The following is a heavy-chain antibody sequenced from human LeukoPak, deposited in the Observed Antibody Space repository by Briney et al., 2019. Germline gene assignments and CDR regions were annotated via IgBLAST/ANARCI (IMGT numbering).Heavy chain of an antibody. D-gene: IGHD2-21*02. CDR1: GGSISSGDYY. Sequence: SQTLSLTCTVSGGSISSGDYYWTWIRQPPGKGLEWIGYIYYSGSTHYNPSLKSRVAISVDTSKNQFSLKLSSVTAADTAVYYCALQIGLRAMSWGQGTLVTVSS. V-gene: IGHV4-30-4*01. J-gene: IGHJ4*02. CDR3: ALQIGLRAMS. CDR2: IYYSGST.